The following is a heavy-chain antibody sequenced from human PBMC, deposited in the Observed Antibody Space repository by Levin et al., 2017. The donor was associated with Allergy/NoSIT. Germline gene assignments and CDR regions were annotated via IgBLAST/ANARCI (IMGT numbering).Heavy chain of an antibody. V-gene: IGHV3-23*01. CDR3: AKAGFEGRGNDLELDY. CDR1: GFTFSSYA. CDR2: ISGSGDST. Sequence: PGGSLRLSCAASGFTFSSYAMSWVRRAPGKGLEWVSAISGSGDSTYYADSGKGRFTISRDNSKNTLYLQMNSLRAEDTAVYYCAKAGFEGRGNDLELDYWGQGTLVTVSS. J-gene: IGHJ4*02. D-gene: IGHD3-3*01.